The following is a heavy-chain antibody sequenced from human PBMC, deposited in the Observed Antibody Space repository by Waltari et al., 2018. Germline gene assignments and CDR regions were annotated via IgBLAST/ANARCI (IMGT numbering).Heavy chain of an antibody. V-gene: IGHV1-2*02. D-gene: IGHD2-2*01. CDR1: GYTFTGYH. CDR2: INPYSGGT. Sequence: QVQLVQSGAEVKKPGASVKVSCKTSGYTFTGYHMYWVRQAPGQGLEWMGWINPYSGGTAYAQKFQGRVTLTRDTSISTAYMELNRLISDDSAMYYCATAPDAFQIINWGQGTLVTVSS. J-gene: IGHJ4*02. CDR3: ATAPDAFQIIN.